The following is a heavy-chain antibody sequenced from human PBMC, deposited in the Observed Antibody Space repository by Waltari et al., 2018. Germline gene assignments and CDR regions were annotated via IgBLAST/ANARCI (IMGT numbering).Heavy chain of an antibody. J-gene: IGHJ4*02. CDR1: GFTFDDYA. V-gene: IGHV3-9*01. Sequence: EVQLVESGGGLVQPGRSLRLSCAASGFTFDDYAMHWVRQAPGKGLEWGSGSSWNSGSIGYADSVKGRFTISRDNAKNSLYLQMNSLRAEDTALYYCAKDPNGSGRLDYWGQGTLVTVSS. CDR2: SSWNSGSI. D-gene: IGHD3-10*01. CDR3: AKDPNGSGRLDY.